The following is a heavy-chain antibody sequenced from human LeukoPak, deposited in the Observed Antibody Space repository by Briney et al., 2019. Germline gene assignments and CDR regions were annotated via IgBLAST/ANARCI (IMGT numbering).Heavy chain of an antibody. CDR3: ARTGGDRYCSGSTCYSGAKFDY. CDR1: GYSFTSYW. D-gene: IGHD2-15*01. CDR2: IYPGDSDT. V-gene: IGHV5-51*01. J-gene: IGHJ4*02. Sequence: GESLKISCKGSGYSFTSYWIGWVRQMPGKGLEWMGVIYPGDSDTRYSPSFQGQVTISADKSISTAYLQWSSLKASDTAMYYCARTGGDRYCSGSTCYSGAKFDYWGQGVLVTVSS.